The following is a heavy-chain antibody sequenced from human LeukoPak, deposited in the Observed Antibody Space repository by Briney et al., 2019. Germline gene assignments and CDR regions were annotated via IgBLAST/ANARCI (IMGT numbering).Heavy chain of an antibody. CDR3: ARERRHYDFWRGSFDY. CDR2: ISYDGSNK. D-gene: IGHD3-3*01. Sequence: PGRSLRLSCAASGFTFSSYAMHWVRQAPGKGLEWVAVISYDGSNKYYADSVKGRFTISRDNSKNTLYLQMNSLRAEDTAVYYCARERRHYDFWRGSFDYWGQGTLVTVSS. V-gene: IGHV3-30-3*01. CDR1: GFTFSSYA. J-gene: IGHJ4*02.